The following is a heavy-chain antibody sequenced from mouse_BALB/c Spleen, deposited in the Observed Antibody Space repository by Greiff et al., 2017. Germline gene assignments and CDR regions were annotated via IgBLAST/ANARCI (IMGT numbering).Heavy chain of an antibody. CDR2: ISSGGSYT. J-gene: IGHJ4*01. Sequence: EVMLVESGGGLVKPGGSLKLSCAASGFTFSSYAMSWVRQSPEKRLEWVAEISSGGSYTYYPDTVTGRFTISRDNAKNTLYLEMSSLRSEDTAMYYCARDRGGTLYYYAMDYWGQGTSVTVSS. CDR1: GFTFSSYA. CDR3: ARDRGGTLYYYAMDY. V-gene: IGHV5-9-4*01. D-gene: IGHD4-1*01.